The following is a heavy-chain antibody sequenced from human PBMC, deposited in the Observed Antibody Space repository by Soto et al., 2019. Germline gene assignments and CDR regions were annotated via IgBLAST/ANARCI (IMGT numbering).Heavy chain of an antibody. Sequence: QVQLVQSGAEVKKPGASVKVSCKASGYTFTSYAMHWVRQAPGQRLEWMGWINAGNGNTKYSQKFQGRVTIIRDTSASTAYMELSSLRSDDTAVYYCARGLNGYLHYFDYWGQGTLVTVSS. D-gene: IGHD5-12*01. CDR3: ARGLNGYLHYFDY. V-gene: IGHV1-3*01. CDR2: INAGNGNT. J-gene: IGHJ4*02. CDR1: GYTFTSYA.